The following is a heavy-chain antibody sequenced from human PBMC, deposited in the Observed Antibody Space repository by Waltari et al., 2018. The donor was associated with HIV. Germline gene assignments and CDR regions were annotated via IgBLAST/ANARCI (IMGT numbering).Heavy chain of an antibody. CDR3: ARGLFGVGSNWFDP. CDR2: IYHTGRT. CDR1: GGSFISYH. J-gene: IGHJ5*02. Sequence: QVQLQESGPGLVKPSETLSLTCSVPGGSFISYHGPWIRHPPGKGLEWIGYIYHTGRTNCNPSLTSRVTISVDTSKNQFSLRLRSVTAADTAVYYCARGLFGVGSNWFDPWGQGILVTVSS. D-gene: IGHD3-3*01. V-gene: IGHV4-59*01.